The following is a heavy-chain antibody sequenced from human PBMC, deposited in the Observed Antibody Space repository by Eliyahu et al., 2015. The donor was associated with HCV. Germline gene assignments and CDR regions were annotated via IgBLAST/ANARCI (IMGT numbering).Heavy chain of an antibody. Sequence: EVQLVESGGGLVQPGGSLKLSCAAXAFXFXGSAIHWVRXASGKGLEWVGRIRNKADNYATAYAASVKGRFTISRDDSRNTAYLQMNSLKTEDTAVYFCTQNWGLYYFDYWGQGTLVTVSS. CDR1: AFXFXGSA. CDR3: TQNWGLYYFDY. J-gene: IGHJ4*02. V-gene: IGHV3-73*02. CDR2: IRNKADNYAT. D-gene: IGHD7-27*01.